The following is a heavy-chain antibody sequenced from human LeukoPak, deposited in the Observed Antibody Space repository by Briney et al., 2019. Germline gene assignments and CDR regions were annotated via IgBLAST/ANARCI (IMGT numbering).Heavy chain of an antibody. V-gene: IGHV3-21*01. CDR3: ARWGSNPLYQLRLPGCAFDI. D-gene: IGHD2-2*01. CDR2: ISSSSSYI. Sequence: GGSLRLSCAASGFTFSSYSMNWVRQAPGKGLEWVSSISSSSSYIYYADSVKGRFTISRDNAKNSPYLQMSSLRAEDTAVYYCARWGSNPLYQLRLPGCAFDIWGQGTMVTVSS. J-gene: IGHJ3*02. CDR1: GFTFSSYS.